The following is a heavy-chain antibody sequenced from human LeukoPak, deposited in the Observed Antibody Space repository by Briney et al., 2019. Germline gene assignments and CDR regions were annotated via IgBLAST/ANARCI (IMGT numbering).Heavy chain of an antibody. CDR3: ARDRISQQRYSYDSSAYPFDY. CDR2: IIPILGVA. D-gene: IGHD3-22*01. Sequence: SVKVSCKASGGTFSSYAISWVRQAPGQGLEWMGRIIPILGVANQAQKFQGRVTITADKSTSTAYMELSSLRSEDTAVYYCARDRISQQRYSYDSSAYPFDYWGQGTLVTVSS. CDR1: GGTFSSYA. J-gene: IGHJ4*02. V-gene: IGHV1-69*04.